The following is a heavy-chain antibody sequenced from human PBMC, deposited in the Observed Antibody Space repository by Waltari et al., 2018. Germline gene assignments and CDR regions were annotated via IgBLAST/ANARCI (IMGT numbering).Heavy chain of an antibody. D-gene: IGHD3-10*01. V-gene: IGHV1-8*01. J-gene: IGHJ6*02. Sequence: QVQLVQSGAEVKIPGASVTVSCQASGYIFTNHDIPWVRQATGQGLQWMGWMNPNSGSAGQAETFYGRVTFTRSTSINTAYMELTGLTSEDTAIYYCARGYWGGNPYHYDMDVWGQGTTVTVSS. CDR1: GYIFTNHD. CDR3: ARGYWGGNPYHYDMDV. CDR2: MNPNSGSA.